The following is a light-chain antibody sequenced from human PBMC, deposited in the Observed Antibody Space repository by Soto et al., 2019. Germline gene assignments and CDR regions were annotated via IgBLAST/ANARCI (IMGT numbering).Light chain of an antibody. J-gene: IGLJ3*02. CDR1: SSNLGAGYD. CDR3: QAYDYSLTASV. Sequence: QAVVTQPPSVSGAPGQRVTLSCTGNSSNLGAGYDVHWYQQLPGAAPKLVIFGNRNRPSGVPERFSGSKSGTSASLAITGLQAEDEADYYCQAYDYSLTASVFGGGTKRTVL. CDR2: GNR. V-gene: IGLV1-40*01.